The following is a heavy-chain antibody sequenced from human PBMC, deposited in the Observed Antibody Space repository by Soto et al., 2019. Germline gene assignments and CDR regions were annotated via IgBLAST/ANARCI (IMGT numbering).Heavy chain of an antibody. Sequence: GGSLRLSCAASGFTFSSYAMHWVRQAPGKGLEWVAVISYDGSNKYYADSVKGRFTISRDNSKNTLYLQMNSLRAEDTAVYYCARELDSGYEGFDYWGQGTLVTVSS. CDR2: ISYDGSNK. D-gene: IGHD5-12*01. CDR3: ARELDSGYEGFDY. V-gene: IGHV3-30-3*01. CDR1: GFTFSSYA. J-gene: IGHJ4*02.